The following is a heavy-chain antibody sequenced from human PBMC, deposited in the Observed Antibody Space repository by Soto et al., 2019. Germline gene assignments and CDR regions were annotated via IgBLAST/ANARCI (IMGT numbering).Heavy chain of an antibody. V-gene: IGHV1-3*01. J-gene: IGHJ4*02. Sequence: ASVKVSCKASGYTFTSYAMHWVRQAPGQRLEWMGWINAGNGNTKYSQKFQGRVTITRDTSASTAYMELSSLRSEDTAVYYCARRDYYGSGSYYKPLDYWGQGTLVTVSS. CDR2: INAGNGNT. CDR1: GYTFTSYA. D-gene: IGHD3-10*01. CDR3: ARRDYYGSGSYYKPLDY.